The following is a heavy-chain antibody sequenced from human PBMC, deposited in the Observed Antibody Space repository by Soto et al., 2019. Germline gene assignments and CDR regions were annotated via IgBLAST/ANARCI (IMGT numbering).Heavy chain of an antibody. CDR2: ISAYNGNT. D-gene: IGHD3-16*02. V-gene: IGHV1-18*04. Sequence: GASVKVSCKASGYTFTSYGISWVRQAPGQGLEWMGWISAYNGNTNYAQKLQGRVTMTTDTSTSTAYMELRSLRSDDTAVYYCARDPTAYPDDYVWGSYHRAPNWLDPWGQGTLVTVSS. CDR3: ARDPTAYPDDYVWGSYHRAPNWLDP. J-gene: IGHJ5*02. CDR1: GYTFTSYG.